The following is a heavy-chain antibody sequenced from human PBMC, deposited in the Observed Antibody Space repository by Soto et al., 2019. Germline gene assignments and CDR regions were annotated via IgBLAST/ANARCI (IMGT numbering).Heavy chain of an antibody. J-gene: IGHJ3*01. CDR3: VRERGPFDAFDP. V-gene: IGHV3-33*01. CDR2: IWSNGINK. CDR1: GFTFTNYC. Sequence: PGGSLRLSGAACGFTFTNYCIHWVRQAPGKGLEWVAVIWSNGINKYYADFVEGRFTISRDNSKNALSLQMNSLRAEDTALYYSVRERGPFDAFDPCGQRNMGAVSS.